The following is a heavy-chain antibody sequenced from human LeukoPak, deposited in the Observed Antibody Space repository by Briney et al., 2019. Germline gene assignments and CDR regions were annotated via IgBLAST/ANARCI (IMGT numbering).Heavy chain of an antibody. Sequence: PGGSLRLSCAASGFTFSSYWMSWVRQAPGKGVEWVANIKQDGSEKYYVDSVKGRFTISRDNAKNSLYLQLNSLRAEDTAVYYCARGGDFWSGRSHDYWGQGTLVTVSS. D-gene: IGHD3-3*01. J-gene: IGHJ4*02. CDR2: IKQDGSEK. V-gene: IGHV3-7*01. CDR1: GFTFSSYW. CDR3: ARGGDFWSGRSHDY.